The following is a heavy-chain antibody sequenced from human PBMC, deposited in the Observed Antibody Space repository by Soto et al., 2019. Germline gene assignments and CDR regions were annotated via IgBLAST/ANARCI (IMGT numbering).Heavy chain of an antibody. D-gene: IGHD3-3*02. Sequence: GGSLRLSCAASGFTFSSYAMSWVRQAPGKGLEWVSAISGSGGSTYYADSVKGRFTISRDNSKNTLYLQMNSLRAEDTAVYYCAKFASLAVRPKRQPPHFDYWGQGTLVTSPQ. CDR3: AKFASLAVRPKRQPPHFDY. CDR1: GFTFSSYA. CDR2: ISGSGGST. V-gene: IGHV3-23*01. J-gene: IGHJ4*02.